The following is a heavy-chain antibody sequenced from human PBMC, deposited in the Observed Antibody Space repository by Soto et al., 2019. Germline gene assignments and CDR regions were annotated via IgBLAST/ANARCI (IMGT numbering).Heavy chain of an antibody. CDR3: ARLSLAAASLDY. D-gene: IGHD6-13*01. J-gene: IGHJ4*02. Sequence: SETLSLTCTVSGGSISSSSYYWGWIRQPPGKGLEWIGSIYYSGSTYYNPSLKSRVTISVDTSKNQFSLKLSSVTAADTAVYYCARLSLAAASLDYWGQGTLVTVSS. CDR1: GGSISSSSYY. CDR2: IYYSGST. V-gene: IGHV4-39*01.